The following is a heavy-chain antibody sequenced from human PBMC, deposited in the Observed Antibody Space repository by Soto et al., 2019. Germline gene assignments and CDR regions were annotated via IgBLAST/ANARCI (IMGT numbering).Heavy chain of an antibody. CDR1: GGSISSGDYY. CDR2: IYYSGST. CDR3: ARVIRYYYGMDV. J-gene: IGHJ6*02. V-gene: IGHV4-30-4*01. D-gene: IGHD2-21*01. Sequence: SETLSLTCTVSGGSISSGDYYWSWIRQPPGKGLEWIGYIYYSGSTYYNPSLKSRVTISVDTSKNQFSLKLSPVTAADTAVYYCARVIRYYYGMDVWGQGTTVTVSS.